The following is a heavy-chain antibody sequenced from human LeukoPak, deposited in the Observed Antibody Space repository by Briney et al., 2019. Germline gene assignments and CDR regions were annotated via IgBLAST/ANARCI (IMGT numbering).Heavy chain of an antibody. D-gene: IGHD2-15*01. J-gene: IGHJ4*02. Sequence: VSVKVSCKASGYTFTGYYMHWVRQAPGQGLEWMGWINPNSGGTNYAQKFQGRVTMTRDTSISTAYMELSRLRSDDTAVYYCARVGYCSGGSCYSIPPRYWGQGTLVTVSS. CDR2: INPNSGGT. CDR1: GYTFTGYY. CDR3: ARVGYCSGGSCYSIPPRY. V-gene: IGHV1-2*02.